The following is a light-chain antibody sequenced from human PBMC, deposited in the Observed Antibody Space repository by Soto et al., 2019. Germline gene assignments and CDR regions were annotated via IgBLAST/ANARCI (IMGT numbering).Light chain of an antibody. V-gene: IGKV2-28*01. CDR2: LGS. CDR1: QSLLHSNGCNY. J-gene: IGKJ5*01. CDR3: MRGLQST. Sequence: IVITQSPPSLPVTPGEPASISCRSSQSLLHSNGCNYLDWYLQKPGQSPQLLIYLGSNRASGVPDRFSGSGSGTDFTLKISRVEAEDVGVYYCMRGLQSTFGQGTRLEIK.